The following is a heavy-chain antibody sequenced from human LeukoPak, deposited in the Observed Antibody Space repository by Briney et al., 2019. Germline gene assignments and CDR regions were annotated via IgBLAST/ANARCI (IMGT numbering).Heavy chain of an antibody. J-gene: IGHJ4*02. CDR2: INPNSGGT. CDR3: ARDSPHYYGSGSYPY. D-gene: IGHD3-10*01. Sequence: ASVKVSCKASGYTFTGYYMHWVRQAPGQGLEWMGWINPNSGGTNYAQKFQGRVTMTRDTSISTAYMELSRLRSDDTAVYYCARDSPHYYGSGSYPYWGQGTLVTVSS. V-gene: IGHV1-2*02. CDR1: GYTFTGYY.